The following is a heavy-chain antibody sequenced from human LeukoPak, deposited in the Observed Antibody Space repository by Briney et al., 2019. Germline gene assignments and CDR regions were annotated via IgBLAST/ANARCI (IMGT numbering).Heavy chain of an antibody. J-gene: IGHJ6*03. D-gene: IGHD4-11*01. Sequence: GASVKVSCKASGGTFSSYATSWVRQAPGQGLEWMGRIIPIFGTANYAQKFQGRVTITTDESTSTAYMELSSLRSEDTAVYYCARDVTTRYYYYMDVWGKGTTVTVSS. CDR1: GGTFSSYA. V-gene: IGHV1-69*05. CDR3: ARDVTTRYYYYMDV. CDR2: IIPIFGTA.